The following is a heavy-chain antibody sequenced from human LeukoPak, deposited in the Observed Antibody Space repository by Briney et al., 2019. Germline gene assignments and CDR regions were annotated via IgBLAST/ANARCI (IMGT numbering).Heavy chain of an antibody. Sequence: SETLSLTCTVSGGSISSGSYYWSWIRQPAGKGLEWIGRIYTSGSTNYNPSLKSRVTISVDTSKNQFSLKLSSVTAADTAVYYCARGGVRGVPDYWGQGTLVTVSS. J-gene: IGHJ4*02. V-gene: IGHV4-61*02. CDR2: IYTSGST. CDR3: ARGGVRGVPDY. CDR1: GGSISSGSYY. D-gene: IGHD3-10*01.